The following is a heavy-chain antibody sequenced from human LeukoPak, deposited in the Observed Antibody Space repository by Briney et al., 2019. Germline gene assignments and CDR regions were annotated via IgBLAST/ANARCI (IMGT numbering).Heavy chain of an antibody. D-gene: IGHD3-22*01. CDR3: ARQYYYDSSGYWAQPFDY. V-gene: IGHV5-51*01. Sequence: PGESLKISCKGSGYSFTSHWIGWVRQMPGKGLEWMGIIYPGDSDTRYSPSFQGQVTISADESISTAYLQWSSLKASDTAMYYCARQYYYDSSGYWAQPFDYWGQGTLVTVSS. CDR2: IYPGDSDT. J-gene: IGHJ4*02. CDR1: GYSFTSHW.